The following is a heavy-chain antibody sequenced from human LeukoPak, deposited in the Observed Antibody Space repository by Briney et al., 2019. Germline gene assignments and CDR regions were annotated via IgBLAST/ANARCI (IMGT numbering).Heavy chain of an antibody. J-gene: IGHJ4*02. V-gene: IGHV1-2*02. CDR3: ARDRRGSGWYNY. Sequence: ASVQVSCKASGYTFTGYYMHWVRQAPGQGLEWMGWINPNSGGTNYAQKFQGRVTLTREPSISTAFLELSRLKSDDTAVYYCARDRRGSGWYNYWGQGTLVTVSS. D-gene: IGHD6-19*01. CDR1: GYTFTGYY. CDR2: INPNSGGT.